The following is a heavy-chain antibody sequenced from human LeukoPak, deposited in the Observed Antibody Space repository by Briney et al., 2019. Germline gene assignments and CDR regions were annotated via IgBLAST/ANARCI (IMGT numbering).Heavy chain of an antibody. CDR2: MDPNSGKT. CDR1: GYTFTSDD. CDR3: ARPDLLTGYGYDAFDI. Sequence: GASVKVSCKASGYTFTSDDINWVRQATGQGLEWMAWMDPNSGKTGYAQKFQGRVTLTRNTSMSTASMELSSLRSEDTAVYYCARPDLLTGYGYDAFDIWGQGTMVTVSS. J-gene: IGHJ3*02. V-gene: IGHV1-8*01. D-gene: IGHD3-9*01.